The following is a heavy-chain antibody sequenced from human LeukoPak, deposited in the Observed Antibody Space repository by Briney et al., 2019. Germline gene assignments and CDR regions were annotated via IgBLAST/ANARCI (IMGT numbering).Heavy chain of an antibody. D-gene: IGHD1-26*01. CDR1: GVTFSSRW. Sequence: GGSLRLSCAASGVTFSSRWMHWIRQVPGKGPVWFSRVKGDGTSTAYADSVRGRFTISRDNAKNTLYLQMNSLRADDTAVYYCVRDGVGAPPFDYWGQGTLVTVSS. CDR2: VKGDGTST. CDR3: VRDGVGAPPFDY. V-gene: IGHV3-74*01. J-gene: IGHJ4*02.